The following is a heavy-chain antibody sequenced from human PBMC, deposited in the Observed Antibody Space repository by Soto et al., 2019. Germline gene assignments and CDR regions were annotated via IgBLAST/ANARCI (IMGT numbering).Heavy chain of an antibody. CDR1: GYSFAGYW. Sequence: GESLKLSCKGSGYSFAGYWITWVRQKPGKGLEWMGRIDPSDSQTYYSPSFRGHVTISVTKSITTVFLQWSSLRASDTAMYYCARQIYDSDTGPNFQYYFDSWGQGTPVTVSS. V-gene: IGHV5-10-1*01. D-gene: IGHD3-22*01. J-gene: IGHJ4*02. CDR3: ARQIYDSDTGPNFQYYFDS. CDR2: IDPSDSQT.